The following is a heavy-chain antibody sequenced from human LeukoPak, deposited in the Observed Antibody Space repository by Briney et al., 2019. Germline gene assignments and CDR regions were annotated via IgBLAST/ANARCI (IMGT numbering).Heavy chain of an antibody. J-gene: IGHJ4*02. D-gene: IGHD2-15*01. CDR2: ISGRGGST. V-gene: IGHV3-23*01. CDR1: GFSFSSYA. CDR3: AKGAANIVVVVGASPLFDF. Sequence: PGGSLRLSCAASGFSFSSYAMSWVRQAPGKGLEWVSTISGRGGSTYYADSVKGRFTISRDNSKNTLYLQMSRLRAEDTAVYYCAKGAANIVVVVGASPLFDFWGQGTLVTVSS.